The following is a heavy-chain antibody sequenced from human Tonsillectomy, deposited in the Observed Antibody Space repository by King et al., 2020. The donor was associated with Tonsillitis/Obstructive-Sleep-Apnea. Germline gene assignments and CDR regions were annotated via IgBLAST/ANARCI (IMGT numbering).Heavy chain of an antibody. J-gene: IGHJ5*02. CDR2: IDPSDSYT. CDR1: GYSFTSYW. Sequence: VQLVESGAEVKKPGESLRLSCKGSGYSFTSYWISWVRQMPGKGLEWMARIDPSDSYTNYSPSFQGHVTISADKSISTAYLQWSSLKASDTAMYYCARSDCSSTSCYQGGWFDPWGQGTLVTVSS. CDR3: ARSDCSSTSCYQGGWFDP. D-gene: IGHD2-2*01. V-gene: IGHV5-10-1*03.